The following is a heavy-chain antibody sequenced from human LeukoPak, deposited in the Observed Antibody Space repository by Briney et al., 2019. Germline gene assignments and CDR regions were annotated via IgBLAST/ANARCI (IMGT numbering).Heavy chain of an antibody. CDR3: ARGYSSSWYNMGFDP. V-gene: IGHV3-53*01. J-gene: IGHJ5*02. D-gene: IGHD6-13*01. CDR1: GFTVSSNY. CDR2: IYSGGST. Sequence: GGSLRLSCAASGFTVSSNYMSWVRQAPGKGLEWVSVIYSGGSTYYADSVKGRFTISRDNFKNTLYLQMNSLRAEDTAVYYCARGYSSSWYNMGFDPWGQGTLVTVSS.